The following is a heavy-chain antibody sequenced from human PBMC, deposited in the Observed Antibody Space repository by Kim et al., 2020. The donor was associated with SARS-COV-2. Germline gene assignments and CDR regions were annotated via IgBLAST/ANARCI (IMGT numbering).Heavy chain of an antibody. CDR3: AKASSFYYGSRNYLYYLDY. D-gene: IGHD3-10*01. V-gene: IGHV3-9*01. CDR1: GFTFADYA. J-gene: IGHJ4*02. Sequence: GGSLRLSCAASGFTFADYAMHWVRQAPGKGLEWVSGISWESYTIGYADSVKGRSTISRDNAKNSLYLQMNSLRGEDTALYYCAKASSFYYGSRNYLYYLDYWGQGTLVTVSS. CDR2: ISWESYTI.